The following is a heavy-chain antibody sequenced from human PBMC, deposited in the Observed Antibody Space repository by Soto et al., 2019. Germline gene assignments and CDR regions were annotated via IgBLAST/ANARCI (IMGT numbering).Heavy chain of an antibody. J-gene: IGHJ4*01. CDR3: AKETVEYYFDY. Sequence: QVQLVESGGGVVQPGRSLRLSCAASGFTFSICGMHWVRQAPGKGLEWVAVISYDGSNKYYAESVKGRFTISRDNSKNTLYLQMNSLRGEDTAVYYCAKETVEYYFDYWGHGTLVTVSS. V-gene: IGHV3-30*18. D-gene: IGHD3-3*01. CDR1: GFTFSICG. CDR2: ISYDGSNK.